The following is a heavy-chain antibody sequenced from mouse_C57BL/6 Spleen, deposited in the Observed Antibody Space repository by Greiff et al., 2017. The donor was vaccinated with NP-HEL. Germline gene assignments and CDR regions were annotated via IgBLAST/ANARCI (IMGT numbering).Heavy chain of an antibody. Sequence: DVMLVESGGGLVQPKGSLKLSCAASGFSFTTYAMNWVRQAPGKGLEWVARIRSKSNNYATYYADSVKDRFTISRDDSESMLYLQMNNLKTEDTAMYYCVRGHYGKGFDYWGQGTTLTVSS. CDR2: IRSKSNNYAT. D-gene: IGHD1-1*01. V-gene: IGHV10-1*01. CDR3: VRGHYGKGFDY. CDR1: GFSFTTYA. J-gene: IGHJ2*01.